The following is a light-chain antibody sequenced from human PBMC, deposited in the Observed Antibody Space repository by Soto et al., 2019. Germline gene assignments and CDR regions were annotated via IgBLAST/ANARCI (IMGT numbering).Light chain of an antibody. CDR1: QSVGSD. CDR3: QQYNNWPRT. CDR2: GAS. J-gene: IGKJ1*01. Sequence: EIVMTQSPATLSVSPGERATLSCRASQSVGSDLAWYQQKPGQVPSLLVYGASTRASGIPARFSGSGSGTEFTLTIGSLQSEDFAVYYCQQYNNWPRTFGQGTKVDI. V-gene: IGKV3-15*01.